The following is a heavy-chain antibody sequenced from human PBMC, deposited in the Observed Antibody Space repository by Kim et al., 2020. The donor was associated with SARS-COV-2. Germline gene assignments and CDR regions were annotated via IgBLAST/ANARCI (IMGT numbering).Heavy chain of an antibody. V-gene: IGHV3-74*01. J-gene: IGHJ6*02. CDR2: ST. CDR3: ARGNYHGMDV. Sequence: STIYADFVQGRVTISREYAKNTLYLQMNALRVEDTAVYYCARGNYHGMDVWGQGTTVTVSS. D-gene: IGHD4-4*01.